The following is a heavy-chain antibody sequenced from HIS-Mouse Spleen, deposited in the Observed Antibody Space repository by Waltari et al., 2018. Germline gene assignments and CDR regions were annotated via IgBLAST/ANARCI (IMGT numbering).Heavy chain of an antibody. CDR3: ARDPRWNDGIDY. D-gene: IGHD1-1*01. CDR2: ICYSGST. Sequence: QLQLQESGPGLVKPSETLSLTCTVSGGSISSSSYYWGWIRQPPGKVLEWIGSICYSGSTYYNPSLKSRVTISVDTSKNQFSLKLSSVTAADTAVYYCARDPRWNDGIDYWGQGTLVTVSS. CDR1: GGSISSSSYY. J-gene: IGHJ4*02. V-gene: IGHV4-39*07.